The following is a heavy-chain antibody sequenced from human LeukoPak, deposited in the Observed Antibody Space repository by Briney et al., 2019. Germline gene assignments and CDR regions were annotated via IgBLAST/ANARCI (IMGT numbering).Heavy chain of an antibody. CDR3: ARGGLEMATIYFDY. CDR1: EGTFSSYA. V-gene: IGHV1-69*13. D-gene: IGHD5-24*01. CDR2: IIPIFGTA. Sequence: SVKVSCKASEGTFSSYAISWVRQAPGQGLEWMGGIIPIFGTANYAQKFQGRVTITADESTSTAYMELSSLRSEDTAVYYCARGGLEMATIYFDYWGQGTLVTVSS. J-gene: IGHJ4*02.